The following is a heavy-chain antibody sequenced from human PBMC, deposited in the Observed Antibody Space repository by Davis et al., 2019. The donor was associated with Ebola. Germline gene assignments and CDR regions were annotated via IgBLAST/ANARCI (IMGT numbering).Heavy chain of an antibody. CDR2: ISSSGSTI. V-gene: IGHV3-11*01. Sequence: GESLKISCAASGFTFSDYYMSWIRQAPGKGLEWVSYISSSGSTIYYADSVKGRFTISRDNAKNSLYLQMNSLRAEDTAVYYCARDRGRWLQKLGDAFDIWGQGTMVTVSS. CDR1: GFTFSDYY. D-gene: IGHD5-24*01. J-gene: IGHJ3*02. CDR3: ARDRGRWLQKLGDAFDI.